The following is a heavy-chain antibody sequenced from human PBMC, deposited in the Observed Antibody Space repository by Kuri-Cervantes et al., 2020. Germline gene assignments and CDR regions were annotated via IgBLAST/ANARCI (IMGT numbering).Heavy chain of an antibody. CDR3: AHRRRRSSGWFSFDY. Sequence: SGPTLVKPTQTLTLTCTFSGFSLSTSGVGVGWIRQPPGKALEWLALIYWDDDKRYSPSLKSRLTITKDTSKNQVILTMTNMDPVDTGTYYCAHRRRRSSGWFSFDYWGQGTLVTVSS. D-gene: IGHD6-19*01. V-gene: IGHV2-5*02. CDR2: IYWDDDK. J-gene: IGHJ4*02. CDR1: GFSLSTSGVG.